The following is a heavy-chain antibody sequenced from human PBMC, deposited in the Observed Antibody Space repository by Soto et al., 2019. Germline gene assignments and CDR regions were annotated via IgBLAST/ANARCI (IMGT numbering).Heavy chain of an antibody. CDR2: IYSGGST. CDR1: GFTVSSNY. Sequence: GGSLRLSCAASGFTVSSNYMSWVRQAPGKGLEWVSVIYSGGSTYYADSVKGRFTISRDNSKNTLYLQINSLRAEDTAVYYCARDAANLRFLEWLPDYYYYYMDVWGKGTTVTVSS. CDR3: ARDAANLRFLEWLPDYYYYYMDV. D-gene: IGHD3-3*01. V-gene: IGHV3-66*01. J-gene: IGHJ6*03.